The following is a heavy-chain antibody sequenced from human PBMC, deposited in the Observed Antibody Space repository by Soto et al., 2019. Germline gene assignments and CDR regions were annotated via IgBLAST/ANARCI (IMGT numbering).Heavy chain of an antibody. CDR2: INTDGTNT. Sequence: EVQLVESGGGLVQPGGSLRLSCAVSGFTFSRYWMHWFRQDPGNGLVWVSSINTDGTNTQYAYSVRGRFTVSRDNAKNTVCFQLISLSIEDTAVYFCAKDPHWGKRDYWGEGTLVVVSS. V-gene: IGHV3-74*03. D-gene: IGHD3-16*01. J-gene: IGHJ4*02. CDR1: GFTFSRYW. CDR3: AKDPHWGKRDY.